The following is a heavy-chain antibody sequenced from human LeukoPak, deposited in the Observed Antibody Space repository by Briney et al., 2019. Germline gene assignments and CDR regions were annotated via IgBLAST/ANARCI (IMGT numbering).Heavy chain of an antibody. CDR3: ARGPPLFDP. CDR1: GFTFSDYT. V-gene: IGHV3-48*04. J-gene: IGHJ5*02. CDR2: IDISSSST. Sequence: GGSLRLSCVASGFTFSDYTMNWVRQAPGKGLEWISYIDISSSSTYYADSVKGRFTISRDNAKNSLYLQMSSLRAEDAALYYCARGPPLFDPWGQGTLVTVSS.